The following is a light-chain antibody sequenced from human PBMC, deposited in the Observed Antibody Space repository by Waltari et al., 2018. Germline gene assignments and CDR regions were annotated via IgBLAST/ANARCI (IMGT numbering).Light chain of an antibody. CDR2: VNSDGSH. Sequence: QLVLTQSPSASASLGASVKLTCTLSSGHSTNIIAWHQQQPEKGPRDLMKVNSDGSHSKGDQIPDRFSGSSSGAEHYLTISSLQSEDEADYYCQTGGHGTWVFGGGTKLTVL. V-gene: IGLV4-69*01. CDR3: QTGGHGTWV. CDR1: SGHSTNI. J-gene: IGLJ3*02.